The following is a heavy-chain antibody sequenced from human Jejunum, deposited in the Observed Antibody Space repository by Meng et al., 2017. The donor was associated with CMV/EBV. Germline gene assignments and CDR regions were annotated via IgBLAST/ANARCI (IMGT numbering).Heavy chain of an antibody. J-gene: IGHJ4*02. Sequence: SFSASGFTFLHSAMSWVRQAPGKVLGWVSTVRGSGELSYYADSVTGRFAIFRDNSKNMVYLEMNNLRVEDTAMYYCATSYGPGGYWGQGTLVTVSS. V-gene: IGHV3-23*01. CDR3: ATSYGPGGY. CDR1: GFTFLHSA. CDR2: VRGSGELS. D-gene: IGHD3-10*01.